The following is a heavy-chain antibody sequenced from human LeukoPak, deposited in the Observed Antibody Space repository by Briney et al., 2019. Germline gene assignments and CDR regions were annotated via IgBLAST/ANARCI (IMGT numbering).Heavy chain of an antibody. CDR1: GFTFSSYS. D-gene: IGHD3-10*01. V-gene: IGHV3-21*01. CDR3: AREIRGKYGMDV. J-gene: IGHJ6*02. CDR2: ISSSSSYI. Sequence: GGSLRLSCAASGFTFSSYSMNWVRQAPGKGLEWVSSISSSSSYIYYADSVKGRFTISRDNAKNSLYLQMNSLRAEDTAVYYCAREIRGKYGMDVWGQGTTVTVSS.